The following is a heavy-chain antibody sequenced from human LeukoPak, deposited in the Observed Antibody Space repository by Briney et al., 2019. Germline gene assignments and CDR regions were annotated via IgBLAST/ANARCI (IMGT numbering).Heavy chain of an antibody. J-gene: IGHJ1*01. Sequence: GASVKVSCKVSGYTLTELSMHLVRQAPGKGLEWMGGFDPEDGETIYAQKFQGRVTMTEDTSTDTAYMELSSLRSEDTAVYYCATDLPYSSGWYRRRTPQQEYFQHWGQGTLVTVSS. D-gene: IGHD6-19*01. V-gene: IGHV1-24*01. CDR2: FDPEDGET. CDR1: GYTLTELS. CDR3: ATDLPYSSGWYRRRTPQQEYFQH.